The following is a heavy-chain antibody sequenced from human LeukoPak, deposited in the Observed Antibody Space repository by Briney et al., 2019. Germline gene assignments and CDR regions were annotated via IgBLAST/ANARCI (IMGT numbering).Heavy chain of an antibody. CDR2: IYTNGIT. D-gene: IGHD5-24*01. CDR1: GGSISSGSYY. V-gene: IGHV4-61*02. J-gene: IGHJ4*02. Sequence: KSSETLSLTCTVSGGSISSGSYYWSWIRQPAGKGLAWVGRIYTNGITNYNPSLKSRVTISIDPSKNQFSLKLSSVTAADTAVYYCARDRSATSYHFDYWGQGTLVTVSS. CDR3: ARDRSATSYHFDY.